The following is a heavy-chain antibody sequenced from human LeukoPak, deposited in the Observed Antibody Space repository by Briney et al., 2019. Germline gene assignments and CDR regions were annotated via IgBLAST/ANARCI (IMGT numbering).Heavy chain of an antibody. Sequence: EASVKVSCKASGGTFSSYAISWVRQAPGQGLEWMGGIIPIFGTANYAQKFQGRVTITADESTSTAYMELSSLRSEDTAVYYCARDSRGYCGGDCYHSYWGQGTLVTVSS. CDR1: GGTFSSYA. J-gene: IGHJ4*02. D-gene: IGHD2-21*01. CDR3: ARDSRGYCGGDCYHSY. V-gene: IGHV1-69*13. CDR2: IIPIFGTA.